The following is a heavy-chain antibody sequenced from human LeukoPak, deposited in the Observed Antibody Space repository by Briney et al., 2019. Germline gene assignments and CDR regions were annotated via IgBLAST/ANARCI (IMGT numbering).Heavy chain of an antibody. CDR1: GFTFSDYG. J-gene: IGHJ4*02. V-gene: IGHV3-23*01. Sequence: PGRSLRLSCAASGFTFSDYGMSSVRQARGKGLEWVSALSGSGDSTYYADSVKGRFTISRDNSKNTLYLQMNSLRAEDTAVYYCARDAPLGAHRLFDYWGQGTLVTVSS. CDR3: ARDAPLGAHRLFDY. CDR2: LSGSGDST. D-gene: IGHD3-16*01.